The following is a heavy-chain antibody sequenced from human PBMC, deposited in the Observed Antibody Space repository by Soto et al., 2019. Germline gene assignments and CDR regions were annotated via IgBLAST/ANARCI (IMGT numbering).Heavy chain of an antibody. Sequence: GGSLRLFCSASGFTFSEYSMHWVRQAPGKGLQYVSTISSDGDITYYADSVKGRFTISRDNSKNTLYLQMNSLRPEDTAVYYCVTVSTFHDILTAYYSTNFFGPCRQRPLVTVSS. CDR2: ISSDGDIT. CDR3: VTVSTFHDILTAYYSTNFFGP. J-gene: IGHJ5*01. CDR1: GFTFSEYS. V-gene: IGHV3-64D*06. D-gene: IGHD3-9*01.